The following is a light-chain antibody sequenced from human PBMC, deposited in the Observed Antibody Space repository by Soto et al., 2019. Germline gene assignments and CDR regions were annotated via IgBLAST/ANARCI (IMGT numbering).Light chain of an antibody. J-gene: IGKJ4*01. CDR1: QSVGRDY. V-gene: IGKV3-20*01. CDR2: NAS. CDR3: RQYGRSLGFA. Sequence: EIVLTQSPATLSLSPGESATLSCRASQSVGRDYLAWYQQKPGQAPRVVIYNASNRATGIPDRFSGSGSGTDLTLTISRLETEDFAVYYCRQYGRSLGFAFGGGTKVDIK.